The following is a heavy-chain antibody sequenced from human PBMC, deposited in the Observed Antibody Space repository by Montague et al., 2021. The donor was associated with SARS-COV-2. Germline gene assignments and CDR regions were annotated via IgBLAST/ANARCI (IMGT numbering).Heavy chain of an antibody. J-gene: IGHJ4*02. CDR2: GYYNSYT. V-gene: IGHV4-59*08. CDR3: ASRPKWELAYFDS. Sequence: SETLSLTCTVSGGSFSSDYWNWIRQSQRTGQEWVGTGYYNSYTNYNFSLTSRVTIAVYTSKHQFSLRLTSMTAADTAVYFCASRPKWELAYFDSWGQGTLVTVSS. D-gene: IGHD1-26*01. CDR1: GGSFSSDY.